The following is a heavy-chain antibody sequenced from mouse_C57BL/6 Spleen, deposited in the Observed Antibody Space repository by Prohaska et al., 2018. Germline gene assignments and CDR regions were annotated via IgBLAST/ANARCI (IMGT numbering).Heavy chain of an antibody. CDR1: GFTFSSYG. D-gene: IGHD3-1*01. J-gene: IGHJ2*01. CDR2: ISSGGSYT. CDR3: ARHTALDY. V-gene: IGHV5-6*01. Sequence: EVQLVESGGDLVKPGGSLKLSCAASGFTFSSYGMSWVRQTPDKRLEWVATISSGGSYTYYPDSVKGRFTISRDNAKNTLYLQMSSLKSEDTAMYYCARHTALDYWGQGTTLTVSS.